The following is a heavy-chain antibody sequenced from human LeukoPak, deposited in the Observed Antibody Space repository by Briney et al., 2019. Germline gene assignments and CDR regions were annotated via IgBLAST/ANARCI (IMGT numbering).Heavy chain of an antibody. CDR2: INPSGGST. CDR3: ARDGPLVVWDP. V-gene: IGHV1-46*01. CDR1: GYTFTSYY. J-gene: IGHJ5*02. D-gene: IGHD2-8*02. Sequence: ASVNVSCKASGYTFTSYYMHWVRQAPGQGLEWMGIINPSGGSTSYAQKFQGRVTMTRDTSTSTVYMELSSLRSEDTAVYYCARDGPLVVWDPWGQGPLVTVSS.